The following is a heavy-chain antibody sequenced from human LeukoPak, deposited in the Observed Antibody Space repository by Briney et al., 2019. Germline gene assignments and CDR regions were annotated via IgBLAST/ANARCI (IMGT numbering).Heavy chain of an antibody. V-gene: IGHV3-7*03. J-gene: IGHJ5*01. CDR1: GFTFSTYW. CDR2: INQDGSEK. D-gene: IGHD2-8*01. CDR3: ARGRTWFDS. Sequence: PGGSLRLSCAASGFTFSTYWMNWVRQAPGKGLEWVANINQDGSEKYYVDSMKGRFTISRDNAKSSLYLQMNSLRAEDTAVYYCARGRTWFDSWGQGTLVTVSS.